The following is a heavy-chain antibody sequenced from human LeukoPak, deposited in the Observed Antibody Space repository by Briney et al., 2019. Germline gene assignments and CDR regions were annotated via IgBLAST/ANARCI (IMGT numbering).Heavy chain of an antibody. CDR2: INHSGST. V-gene: IGHV4-34*01. D-gene: IGHD6-6*01. CDR3: AREGAARPSDY. CDR1: GGSFSGYY. Sequence: KPSETLSLTCAVYGGSFSGYYWSWIRQPPGKGLEWIGEINHSGSTNYNPSLKSRVTISVDTSKNQFSLKLSSVTAADTAVYYCAREGAARPSDYWGQGTLVTVSS. J-gene: IGHJ4*02.